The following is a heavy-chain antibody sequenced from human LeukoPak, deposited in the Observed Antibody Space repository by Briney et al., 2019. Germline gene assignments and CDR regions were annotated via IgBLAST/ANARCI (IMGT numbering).Heavy chain of an antibody. CDR2: ISSTSLYT. CDR3: ARRMRLDFDY. J-gene: IGHJ4*02. Sequence: GGSLRLSCAASGXTFSDYYLSWVRQAPGKGLEWLSYISSTSLYTNYADSVKGRFTISRDNAKNSLYLQMNSLRAEDSAVYYCARRMRLDFDYWGQGTLVTVSS. D-gene: IGHD2-15*01. CDR1: GXTFSDYY. V-gene: IGHV3-11*03.